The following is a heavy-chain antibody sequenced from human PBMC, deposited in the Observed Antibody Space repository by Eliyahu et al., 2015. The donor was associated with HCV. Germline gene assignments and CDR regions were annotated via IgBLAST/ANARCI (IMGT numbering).Heavy chain of an antibody. CDR3: AREESFRITMVRGVQPYYYGMDV. D-gene: IGHD3-10*01. Sequence: AVQTLVSSVSVSCKASGYTFTGYAMHLLRQAPGQRLEWMGWINAGNGNTKYSQKFQGRVTITRDTSASTAYMELSSLRSEDTAVYYCAREESFRITMVRGVQPYYYGMDVWGQGTTVTVSS. J-gene: IGHJ6*02. CDR1: GYTFTGYA. V-gene: IGHV1-3*01. CDR2: INAGNGNT.